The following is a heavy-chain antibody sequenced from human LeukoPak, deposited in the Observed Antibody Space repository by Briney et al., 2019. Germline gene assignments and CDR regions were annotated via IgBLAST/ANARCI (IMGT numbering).Heavy chain of an antibody. CDR2: IKAGGDRA. V-gene: IGHV3-23*01. CDR3: AKEFGEFFYFFDH. J-gene: IGHJ4*02. CDR1: GFTFSSYA. Sequence: GGSLRLSCAASGFTFSSYAMSWVRQVPGKTLEWVSGIKAGGDRAFYADSAKGRFTMSRDNSKNTLFLQMDTVRVEDTAVYYCAKEFGEFFYFFDHWGQGALVTVSS. D-gene: IGHD3-10*01.